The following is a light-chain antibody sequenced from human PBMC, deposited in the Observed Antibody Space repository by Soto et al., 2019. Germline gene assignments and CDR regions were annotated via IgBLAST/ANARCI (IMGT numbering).Light chain of an antibody. Sequence: DIKITQSPSSLSASVGDRVTITCRASQTISNYLQWYQQKSGQAPKLLVYAASILHSGVPSRFSGSGSGTDFTLTINSLQPEDFATYYCLQTYTTLTWTFGQGTKVEI. V-gene: IGKV1-39*01. CDR2: AAS. CDR3: LQTYTTLTWT. CDR1: QTISNY. J-gene: IGKJ1*01.